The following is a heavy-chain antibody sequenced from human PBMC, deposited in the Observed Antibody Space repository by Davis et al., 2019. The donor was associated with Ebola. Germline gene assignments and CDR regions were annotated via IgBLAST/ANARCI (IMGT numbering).Heavy chain of an antibody. CDR3: ARGRIWFGELGWFDP. V-gene: IGHV4-34*01. J-gene: IGHJ5*02. D-gene: IGHD3-10*01. CDR2: INHSGST. Sequence: MPGGSLRLSCAVYGGSFSGYYWSWIRQPPGKGLEWIGEINHSGSTNYNPSLKSRVTISVDTSKNQFSLKLSSVTAADTAVYDCARGRIWFGELGWFDPWGQGTLVTVSS. CDR1: GGSFSGYY.